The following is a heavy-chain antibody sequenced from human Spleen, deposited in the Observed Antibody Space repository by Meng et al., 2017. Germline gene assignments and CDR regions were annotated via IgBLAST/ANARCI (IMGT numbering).Heavy chain of an antibody. Sequence: QVQLGQSGGEVKTPGASVRVSCKASGYTFTGYYIHWVRQAPGQGLEWMGRINPNSGGTNYAQKFQGRVTMTSDTSTNTVYMELTSLRSDDTAAYFCARDQLIMIRGTCTFDFGGQGTLVTVSS. CDR1: GYTFTGYY. CDR3: ARDQLIMIRGTCTFDF. D-gene: IGHD3-10*01. V-gene: IGHV1-2*06. J-gene: IGHJ4*02. CDR2: INPNSGGT.